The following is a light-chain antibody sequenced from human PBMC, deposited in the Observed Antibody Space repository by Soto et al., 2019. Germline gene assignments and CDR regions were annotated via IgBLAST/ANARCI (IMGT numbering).Light chain of an antibody. V-gene: IGKV3-11*01. CDR3: QQRSNWYT. Sequence: EIVMTQSPATLSLSPGERATLSCRASLSVSSDLAWYRQKPGQAPRLLIYRAFTRATGIPARFSGSGSGTDFTLTISSLEPEDFAVYYCQQRSNWYTFGQGTKLEIK. J-gene: IGKJ2*01. CDR1: LSVSSD. CDR2: RAF.